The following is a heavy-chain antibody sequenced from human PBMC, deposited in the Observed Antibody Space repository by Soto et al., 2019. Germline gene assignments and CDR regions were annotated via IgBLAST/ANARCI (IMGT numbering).Heavy chain of an antibody. D-gene: IGHD3-10*01. V-gene: IGHV1-69*13. CDR1: GGTFSSYA. CDR2: IIPIFGTA. CDR3: AREFPSNYYGSGSYYGYYYYYGMDV. J-gene: IGHJ6*02. Sequence: EASVKVSCKASGGTFSSYAISWVRQAPGQGLEWMGGIIPIFGTANYAQKFQGRVTITADESTSTAYMELSSLRSEDTAVYYCAREFPSNYYGSGSYYGYYYYYGMDVWGQGTTVTVSS.